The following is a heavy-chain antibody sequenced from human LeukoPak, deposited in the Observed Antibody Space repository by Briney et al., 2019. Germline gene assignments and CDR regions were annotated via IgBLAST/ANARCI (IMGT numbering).Heavy chain of an antibody. V-gene: IGHV1-46*01. Sequence: GASVKISCKASGYTFTKSYIHWVQQAPGQRLEWMGLINPGGDNTNYAQNFQGRVTMTSDTSARTVYMELSSLRSEDTAIYYCARIRDGYNDAYDMWGQGTVVTVSS. CDR3: ARIRDGYNDAYDM. CDR2: INPGGDNT. J-gene: IGHJ3*02. D-gene: IGHD5-24*01. CDR1: GYTFTKSY.